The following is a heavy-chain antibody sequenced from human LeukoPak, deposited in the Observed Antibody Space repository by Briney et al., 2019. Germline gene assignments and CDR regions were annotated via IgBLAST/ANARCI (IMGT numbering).Heavy chain of an antibody. CDR1: GFTFSNYN. CDR2: ITSSSTYI. D-gene: IGHD1-26*01. V-gene: IGHV3-21*01. J-gene: IGHJ6*03. CDR3: AKELVGATLYYYYYYMDV. Sequence: GGSLRLSCAASGFTFSNYNMNWVRQAPGKGLEWVSSITSSSTYIYYADSVKGRFTISRDNAKNSLYLQMNSLRAEDTAVYYCAKELVGATLYYYYYYMDVWGKGTTVTVSS.